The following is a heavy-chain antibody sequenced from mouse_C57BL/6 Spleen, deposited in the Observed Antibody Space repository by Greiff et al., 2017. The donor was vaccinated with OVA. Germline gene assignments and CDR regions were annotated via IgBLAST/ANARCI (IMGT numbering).Heavy chain of an antibody. CDR3: ARRITTVVATTGDY. J-gene: IGHJ4*01. CDR1: GFNIKDYY. Sequence: EVQLQQSGAELVKPGASVKLSCTASGFNIKDYYMHWVKQRTEQGLEWIGRIDPEDGETKYAPKFRGKATITADTSSNTAYLQLSSLTSEDTAVYYCARRITTVVATTGDYWGQGTSVTVSS. V-gene: IGHV14-2*01. CDR2: IDPEDGET. D-gene: IGHD1-1*01.